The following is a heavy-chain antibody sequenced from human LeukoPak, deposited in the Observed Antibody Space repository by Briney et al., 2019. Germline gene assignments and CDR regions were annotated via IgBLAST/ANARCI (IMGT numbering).Heavy chain of an antibody. CDR2: ISRSGSST. V-gene: IGHV3-48*02. J-gene: IGHJ6*02. CDR3: ANILPPRGLQKDYYYYYGMDV. Sequence: GGSLRLSCAASGFTFSSYSMNWVRQAPGKGLEWVSYISRSGSSTYYADSAEGRFIISRDNAKNSLYLQMNGLRDEDTAVYHCANILPPRGLQKDYYYYYGMDVWGQGTTVTVSS. CDR1: GFTFSSYS. D-gene: IGHD3-9*01.